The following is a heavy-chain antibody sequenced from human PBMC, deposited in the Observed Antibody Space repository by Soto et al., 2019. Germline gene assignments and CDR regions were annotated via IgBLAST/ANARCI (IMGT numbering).Heavy chain of an antibody. CDR1: EDTLSSYA. CDR2: IIPFSGTA. Sequence: SVKVSCKASEDTLSSYAIGWVRQAPGQGLEWMGGIIPFSGTANYAQKFQGRVTITADKSTSTAYMELSSLRSEDTVVYYCVREGYYDSSGYYPGWFDPWGQGTLVTVSS. V-gene: IGHV1-69*06. CDR3: VREGYYDSSGYYPGWFDP. J-gene: IGHJ5*02. D-gene: IGHD3-22*01.